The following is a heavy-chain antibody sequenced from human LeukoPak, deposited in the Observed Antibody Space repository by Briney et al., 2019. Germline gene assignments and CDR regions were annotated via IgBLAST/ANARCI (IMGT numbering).Heavy chain of an antibody. J-gene: IGHJ4*02. CDR3: ARVRSGYSSPYYFDY. D-gene: IGHD6-13*01. V-gene: IGHV1-8*03. CDR1: GYTFTSYD. Sequence: ASVKVSCKASGYTFTSYDINWVRQATGQGLEWMGWMNPNSGNTGYAQKFQGRITITRNTSISTAYMELSSLRSEDTAVYYCARVRSGYSSPYYFDYWGQGTLVTVSS. CDR2: MNPNSGNT.